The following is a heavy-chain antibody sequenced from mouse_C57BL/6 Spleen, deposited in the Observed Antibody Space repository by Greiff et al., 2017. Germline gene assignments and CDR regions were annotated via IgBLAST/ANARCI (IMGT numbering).Heavy chain of an antibody. CDR1: GYTFTSYW. Sequence: VQLQQPGAELVKPGASVKLSCKASGYTFTSYWMPWVKQRPGQGLEWIGMIHPNSGSTNYNEKFKSKATLTVDKSSSTAYMQLSSLTSEDSAVYYCARGGTTAWFAYWGQGTLVTVSA. J-gene: IGHJ3*01. CDR3: ARGGTTAWFAY. D-gene: IGHD1-1*01. V-gene: IGHV1-64*01. CDR2: IHPNSGST.